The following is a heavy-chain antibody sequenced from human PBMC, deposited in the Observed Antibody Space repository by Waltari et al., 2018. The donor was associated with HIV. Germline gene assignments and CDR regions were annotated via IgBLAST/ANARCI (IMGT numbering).Heavy chain of an antibody. J-gene: IGHJ6*02. CDR2: INPNSGGT. V-gene: IGHV1-2*02. CDR1: GYTFTGYY. CDR3: ARSVGASYYYYYGMDV. Sequence: QVQLVQSGAEVKKPGASVKVSCKASGYTFTGYYMHWVRQAPGQGLEWMGWINPNSGGTNYAQKFQGRVTMTRDTSISTAYMELSRLRSDDTAVYYCARSVGASYYYYYGMDVWGQGTTVTVSS. D-gene: IGHD1-26*01.